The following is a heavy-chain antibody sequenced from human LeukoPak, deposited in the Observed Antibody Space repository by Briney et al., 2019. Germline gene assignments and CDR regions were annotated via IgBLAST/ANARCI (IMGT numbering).Heavy chain of an antibody. D-gene: IGHD4-23*01. J-gene: IGHJ4*02. CDR2: IASDGSST. CDR3: ARGRPHGNDY. V-gene: IGHV3-74*01. CDR1: GFTFSSYP. Sequence: PGGSLRLSCAASGFTFSSYPMHWVRQAPGKGLVWDSRIASDGSSTTYADSVKGRFSISRDNAKNTLYLQMNSLRVEDTAVYYCARGRPHGNDYWGQGTLVTVSS.